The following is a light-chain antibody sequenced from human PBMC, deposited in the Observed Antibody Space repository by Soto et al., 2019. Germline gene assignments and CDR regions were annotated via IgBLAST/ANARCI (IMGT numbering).Light chain of an antibody. J-gene: IGKJ2*01. CDR2: ASS. Sequence: DIQMTQSPSSLSASIGDRVTITCRASKNISVYLHWYQQKPGQAPKFLIYASSNLQSGVPSRFSGSGSGTDFTLTINSLQPEDFATYYCQQSYSTLYTFGQGTKVDIK. V-gene: IGKV1-39*01. CDR3: QQSYSTLYT. CDR1: KNISVY.